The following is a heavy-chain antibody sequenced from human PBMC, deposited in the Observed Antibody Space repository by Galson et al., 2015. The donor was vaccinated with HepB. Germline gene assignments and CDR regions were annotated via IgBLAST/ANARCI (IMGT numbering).Heavy chain of an antibody. J-gene: IGHJ6*02. CDR1: GFTFSSYV. D-gene: IGHD4-17*01. CDR2: INSDGSST. Sequence: SLRLSCAASGFTFSSYVMHWVRQAPGKGLVWVSRINSDGSSTSYADSVKGRFTISRDNAKNTLFLQMNSLRAEDTAVYYWSTTTVTTGYYAMDVWGQGTTVTVSS. V-gene: IGHV3-74*01. CDR3: STTTVTTGYYAMDV.